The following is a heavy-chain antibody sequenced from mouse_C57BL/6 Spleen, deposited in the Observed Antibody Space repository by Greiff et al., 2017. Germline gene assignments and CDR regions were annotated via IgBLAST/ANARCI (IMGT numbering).Heavy chain of an antibody. CDR3: ARDRGLRYPFDY. V-gene: IGHV5-4*01. J-gene: IGHJ2*01. CDR1: GFTFSSYA. D-gene: IGHD1-1*01. CDR2: ISDGGSYT. Sequence: VQLQQSGGGLVKPGGSLKLSCAASGFTFSSYAMSWVRQTPEKRLEWVATISDGGSYTYYPDNVKGRFTISRDNAKNNLYLQMSHLKSEDTAMYYCARDRGLRYPFDYWGQGTTLTVSS.